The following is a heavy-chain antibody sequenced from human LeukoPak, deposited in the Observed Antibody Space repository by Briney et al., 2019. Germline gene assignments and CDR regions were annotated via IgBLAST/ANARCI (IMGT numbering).Heavy chain of an antibody. V-gene: IGHV3-9*01. CDR2: ISWNSGNK. CDR3: TKDMDFWSGSDY. Sequence: GGSLRLSCAGSGFIFNDYAMHWVRQPPGKGLEWVSTISWNSGNKLYSDSVKGRFTISRDNAENSLYLEMNSLRPEDTALYYCTKDMDFWSGSDYWGQGTLVTVSS. J-gene: IGHJ4*02. CDR1: GFIFNDYA. D-gene: IGHD3-3*01.